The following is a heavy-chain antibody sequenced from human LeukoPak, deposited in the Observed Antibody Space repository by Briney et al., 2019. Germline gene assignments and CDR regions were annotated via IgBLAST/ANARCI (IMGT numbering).Heavy chain of an antibody. D-gene: IGHD6-6*01. CDR2: ISSSSSTI. CDR3: AKDRIAARFPFDY. J-gene: IGHJ4*02. CDR1: GFTFSSYS. Sequence: GGSLRLSCAASGFTFSSYSMNWVRQAPGKGLEWVSYISSSSSTIYYADSVKGRFTISRDNSKNTLYLQMNSLRAEDTAVYYCAKDRIAARFPFDYWGQGTLVTVSS. V-gene: IGHV3-48*01.